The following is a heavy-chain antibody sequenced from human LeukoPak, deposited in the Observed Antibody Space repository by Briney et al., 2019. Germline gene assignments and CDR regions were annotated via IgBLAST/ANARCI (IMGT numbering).Heavy chain of an antibody. CDR1: GGSISSGGYY. J-gene: IGHJ6*02. V-gene: IGHV4-31*03. CDR3: ARKMAGPLDV. Sequence: PSETLSLTCTVSGGSISSGGYYWSWIRQHPGKGLEWIGYIYYSGSTYYNPSLKSRVTISVDTSRNQFSLKLSSVTAADTAVYYCARKMAGPLDVWGQGTTVTVSS. CDR2: IYYSGST. D-gene: IGHD5-24*01.